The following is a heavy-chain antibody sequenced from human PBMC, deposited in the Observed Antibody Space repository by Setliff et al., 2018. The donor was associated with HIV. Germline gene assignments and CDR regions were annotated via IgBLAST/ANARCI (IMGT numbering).Heavy chain of an antibody. Sequence: GASVKVSCKASGYTFTSYGINWVRQAPGQGLEWMGWISTYNGNTVYAQNLQGRITMTTDTSTSTVYMELRSLRSDDTAVYYCARDEGASCGGDCHNHDAFDIWGQGTKVTVSS. CDR3: ARDEGASCGGDCHNHDAFDI. D-gene: IGHD2-21*02. CDR1: GYTFTSYG. V-gene: IGHV1-18*01. CDR2: ISTYNGNT. J-gene: IGHJ3*02.